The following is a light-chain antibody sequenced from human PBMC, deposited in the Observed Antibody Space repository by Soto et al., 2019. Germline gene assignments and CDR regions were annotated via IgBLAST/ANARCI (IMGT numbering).Light chain of an antibody. V-gene: IGKV3-15*01. CDR3: QQYNNWPPVT. CDR1: QSVSSN. J-gene: IGKJ5*01. Sequence: EIVMTQSPVTLSVSPGERVTLSCRASQSVSSNLAWYQQKSGQAPRLLIYGASTRVTGIPARFSGSGSGTDYILITSSMQSADASTYYYQQYNNWPPVTFGQGTRLEIK. CDR2: GAS.